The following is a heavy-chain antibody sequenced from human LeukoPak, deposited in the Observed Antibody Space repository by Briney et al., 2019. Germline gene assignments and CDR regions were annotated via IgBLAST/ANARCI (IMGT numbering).Heavy chain of an antibody. CDR2: IRSKAYGGTT. CDR3: TRTFPALHYYYYYIDV. D-gene: IGHD3-16*01. V-gene: IGHV3-49*04. J-gene: IGHJ6*03. CDR1: GFTFGDYA. Sequence: GGSLRLSCTASGFTFGDYAMSWVRQAPGKGLEWVGFIRSKAYGGTTEYAASVKGRFTISRDDSKSIAYLQMNSLKTEDTAVYSCTRTFPALHYYYYYIDVWGRGTTVTVSS.